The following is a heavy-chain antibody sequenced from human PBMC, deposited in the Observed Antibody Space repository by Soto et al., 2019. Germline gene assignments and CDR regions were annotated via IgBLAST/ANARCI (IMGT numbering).Heavy chain of an antibody. CDR2: ISYDGSNK. D-gene: IGHD1-1*01. CDR3: AKDDENAAPGDY. V-gene: IGHV3-30*18. Sequence: PVGSLRLSCAASGFTFSSYGMHWVRQAPGKGLEWVAVISYDGSNKYYADSVKGRFTISRDNSKNTLYLQMNSLRVEDTAVYYCAKDDENAAPGDYWGQGTLVTVSS. CDR1: GFTFSSYG. J-gene: IGHJ4*02.